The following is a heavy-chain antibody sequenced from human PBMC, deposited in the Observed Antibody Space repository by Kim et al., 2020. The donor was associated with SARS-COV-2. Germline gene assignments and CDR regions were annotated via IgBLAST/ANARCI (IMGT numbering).Heavy chain of an antibody. CDR2: INTNTGNP. V-gene: IGHV7-4-1*02. Sequence: ASVKVSCKASGYTFTSYAVNWVRQAPGQGLEWMGWINTNTGNPTYAQGFTGRFVFSLDTSVSTAYLQISSLKAEDTAVYYCATEGQLKYCSSSSCPDAFDIWGQGTMVIVSS. CDR3: ATEGQLKYCSSSSCPDAFDI. J-gene: IGHJ3*02. D-gene: IGHD2-2*01. CDR1: GYTFTSYA.